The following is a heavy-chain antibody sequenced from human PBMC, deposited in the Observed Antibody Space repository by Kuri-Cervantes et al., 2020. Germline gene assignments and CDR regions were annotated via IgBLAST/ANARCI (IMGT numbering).Heavy chain of an antibody. Sequence: SVTLSLTCAVYGGSFSGYYWSWIRQPPGKGLEWIGEINHSGSTNYNPSLKSRVTISVDTSKNQFSLKLSSVTAADTAVYYCARDGPGSGYGMDVWGQGTTVTVSS. V-gene: IGHV4-34*01. D-gene: IGHD1-26*01. J-gene: IGHJ6*02. CDR2: INHSGST. CDR1: GGSFSGYY. CDR3: ARDGPGSGYGMDV.